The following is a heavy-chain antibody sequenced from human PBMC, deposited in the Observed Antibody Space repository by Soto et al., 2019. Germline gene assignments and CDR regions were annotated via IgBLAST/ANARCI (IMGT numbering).Heavy chain of an antibody. J-gene: IGHJ4*02. Sequence: GSLRLSCVASGFTFSTSVMHWVRQPPGKGLEWVALISNDGDEKYYGDSVEGRFSISRDNSKNTLYLQMSSLRAEDTAVYFCAKARVRIAGADSFDHWGQGTLVTVSS. CDR2: ISNDGDEK. V-gene: IGHV3-30*18. D-gene: IGHD1-26*01. CDR3: AKARVRIAGADSFDH. CDR1: GFTFSTSV.